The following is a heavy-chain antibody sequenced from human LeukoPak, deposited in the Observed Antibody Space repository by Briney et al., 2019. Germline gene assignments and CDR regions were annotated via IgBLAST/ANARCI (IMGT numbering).Heavy chain of an antibody. CDR3: TTVASFEYYYDSSGYQGSFYFDY. CDR2: IKSKTDGGTT. J-gene: IGHJ4*02. V-gene: IGHV3-15*01. D-gene: IGHD3-22*01. Sequence: GGSLRLSCAASGFTFSSYWMSWVRQAPGKGLEWVGRIKSKTDGGTTDYAAPVKGRFTISRDDSKNTLYLQMNSLKTEDTAVYYCTTVASFEYYYDSSGYQGSFYFDYWGQGTLVTVSS. CDR1: GFTFSSYW.